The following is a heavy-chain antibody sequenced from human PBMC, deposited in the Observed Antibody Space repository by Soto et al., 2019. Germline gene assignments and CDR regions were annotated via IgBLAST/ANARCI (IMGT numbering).Heavy chain of an antibody. Sequence: QVQLVESGGGVVQPGTSLRLSCVGSGFTFRSYVIHWVRQAPGKGLEWVALTSYDGSNKDYGDSVKGRFTISRDNSRNTVDLQMDSLIREDTALYYCARWGTTWGLDVWGQGTLVSVSS. J-gene: IGHJ1*01. CDR1: GFTFRSYV. V-gene: IGHV3-33*05. D-gene: IGHD2-21*01. CDR2: TSYDGSNK. CDR3: ARWGTTWGLDV.